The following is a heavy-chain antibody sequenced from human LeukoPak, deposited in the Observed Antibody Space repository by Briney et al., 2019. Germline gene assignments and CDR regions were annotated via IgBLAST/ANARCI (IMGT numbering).Heavy chain of an antibody. CDR3: ARGGWNVDFDY. CDR1: GFTFSSYG. D-gene: IGHD1-1*01. CDR2: IWYDGSNK. V-gene: IGHV3-33*01. Sequence: PGGSLRLSCAASGFTFSSYGMHWVRQAPGKGLVGVAVIWYDGSNKYYADSVKGRFTISRDNSKNTLYLQMKSLRAEDTAVYYCARGGWNVDFDYWGQGTLVTVSS. J-gene: IGHJ4*02.